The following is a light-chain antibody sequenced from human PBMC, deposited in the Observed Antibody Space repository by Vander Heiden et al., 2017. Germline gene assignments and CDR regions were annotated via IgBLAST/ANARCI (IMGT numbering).Light chain of an antibody. J-gene: IGLJ3*02. CDR1: TSDVGTYNL. Sequence: QSALTQPASVSGSPGQSITISCTGTTSDVGTYNLVSWYQQHPGKAPQLIIVEVSERPSGVSPRFSGSKSGNTASLTISGLQADDKADYYCCSYAPTKSYVFGGGTKLTVL. CDR3: CSYAPTKSYV. V-gene: IGLV2-23*02. CDR2: EVS.